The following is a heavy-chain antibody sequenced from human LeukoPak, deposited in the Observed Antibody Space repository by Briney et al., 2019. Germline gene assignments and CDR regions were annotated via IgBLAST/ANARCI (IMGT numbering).Heavy chain of an antibody. V-gene: IGHV4-34*01. CDR3: ARGGHASNTYYDILTGPKNIFDP. CDR1: GGSFSGYY. J-gene: IGHJ5*02. Sequence: PSETLSLTCAVYGGSFSGYYWSWIRQPPGKGLEWIGEINHSGSTNYNPSLKSRVTISVDTSKNQFSLKLSSVTAADTAVYYCARGGHASNTYYDILTGPKNIFDPWGQGTLVTVPS. CDR2: INHSGST. D-gene: IGHD3-9*01.